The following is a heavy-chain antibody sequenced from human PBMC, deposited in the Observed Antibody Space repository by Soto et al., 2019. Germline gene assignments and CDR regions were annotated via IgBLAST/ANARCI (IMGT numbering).Heavy chain of an antibody. CDR2: IIPIFGTA. V-gene: IGHV1-69*13. D-gene: IGHD3-10*01. CDR1: GGTFSSYA. Sequence: GASVKVSCKASGGTFSSYAISWVRQAPGQGLEWMGGIIPIFGTANYAQKFQGRVTITADESTSTAYMELSSLRSEDTAVYYCAGALYYYGSGSPPPYYYYYGMDVWGQGTTVTVSS. J-gene: IGHJ6*02. CDR3: AGALYYYGSGSPPPYYYYYGMDV.